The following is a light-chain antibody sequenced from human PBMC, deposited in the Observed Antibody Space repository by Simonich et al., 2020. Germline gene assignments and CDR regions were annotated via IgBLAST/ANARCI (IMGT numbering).Light chain of an antibody. CDR3: QQYNNWPPNT. CDR1: QSVSSN. CDR2: GAS. V-gene: IGKV3-15*01. J-gene: IGKJ2*01. Sequence: EIVMTQSPATLSVSPGERATLSCRASQSVSSNLSWYQQKPGQAPRLLIYGASTRATGIPARFRGSGSGTEFTLTISSLQSEDFAVYYCQQYNNWPPNTLGQGTKLEIK.